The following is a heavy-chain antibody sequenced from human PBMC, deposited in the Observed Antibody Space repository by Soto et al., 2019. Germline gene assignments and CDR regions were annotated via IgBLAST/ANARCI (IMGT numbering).Heavy chain of an antibody. CDR2: IRRKTNSYTT. J-gene: IGHJ6*02. V-gene: IGHV3-72*01. D-gene: IGHD2-15*01. CDR1: GIIFSDYH. Sequence: EVQLVESGGGLVQPGGSLRLSCAASGIIFSDYHMEWVRQAPGKGLEWVGRIRRKTNSYTTEYAASVKGRFTISRVDPKTSLYLQMNRLNTADTAVYYWAMLGSWSGGSNDMHVWGQGTAVTVSS. CDR3: AMLGSWSGGSNDMHV.